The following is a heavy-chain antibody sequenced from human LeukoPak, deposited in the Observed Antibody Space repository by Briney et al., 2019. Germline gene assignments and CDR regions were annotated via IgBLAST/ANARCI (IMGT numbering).Heavy chain of an antibody. CDR1: GGSIISYY. J-gene: IGHJ4*02. Sequence: SETLSLTCTVSGGSIISYYWSWIRQPAGKGLEWIGRIYTSGSTNYNPSLKSRVTMSVDTSKNQFSLKLSSVTAADTAVYYCATGDPVTTSYFDYWGQGTLVTVSS. CDR3: ATGDPVTTSYFDY. CDR2: IYTSGST. V-gene: IGHV4-4*07. D-gene: IGHD4-17*01.